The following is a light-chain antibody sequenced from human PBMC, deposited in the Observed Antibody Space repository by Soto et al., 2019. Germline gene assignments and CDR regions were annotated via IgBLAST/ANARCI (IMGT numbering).Light chain of an antibody. V-gene: IGKV1-5*03. Sequence: DIQMTQSPSTLSASIGDRVAITCRASDNIGPWVAWYQQKAGKAPKLLIYKASTLETGAPSRFAGSGSGTTFTLTITRLQPDDFATYYCQHYHSYSRTFGQGTKVDI. CDR1: DNIGPW. CDR3: QHYHSYSRT. J-gene: IGKJ1*01. CDR2: KAS.